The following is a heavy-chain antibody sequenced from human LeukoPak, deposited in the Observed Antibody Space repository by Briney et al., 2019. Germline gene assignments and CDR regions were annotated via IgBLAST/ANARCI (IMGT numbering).Heavy chain of an antibody. Sequence: PGGPLRLSCAASGFTFSSYWMHWVRQAPGRGLVWVSRIDSDGSTIYADSVKGRFTISRDNSRNTLYLQMNSLRAEDTAVYYCARDRSGWSSVIYYWGQGTLVTVSS. D-gene: IGHD3-3*01. CDR1: GFTFSSYW. CDR3: ARDRSGWSSVIYY. J-gene: IGHJ4*02. CDR2: IDSDGST. V-gene: IGHV3-74*01.